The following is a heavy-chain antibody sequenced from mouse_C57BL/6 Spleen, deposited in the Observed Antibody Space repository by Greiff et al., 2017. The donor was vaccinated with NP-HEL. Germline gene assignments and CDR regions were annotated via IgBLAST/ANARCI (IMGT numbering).Heavy chain of an antibody. V-gene: IGHV1-50*01. CDR2: IDPSDSYT. CDR1: GYTFTSYW. CDR3: AREKLDYSKGGPFAY. J-gene: IGHJ3*01. Sequence: QVQLQQPGAELVKPGASVKLSCKASGYTFTSYWMQWVKQRPGQGLEWIGEIDPSDSYTNYNQKFKGKATLTVDTSSSTAYMQLSSLTSEDSAVYYCAREKLDYSKGGPFAYWGQGTLVTVSA. D-gene: IGHD2-5*01.